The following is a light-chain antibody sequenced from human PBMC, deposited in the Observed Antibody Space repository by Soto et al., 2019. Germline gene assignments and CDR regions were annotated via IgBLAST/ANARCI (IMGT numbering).Light chain of an antibody. Sequence: QSSLMQPPSASGSPGQSFGISWTATISDVGGYNYVAWYQQHPGKAPKLMIYEVNKRPSGVPDRFSGSKSGNTASLTVSGLQAEDEADYYCSSYAGSSNVFGTGTKAPS. CDR2: EVN. J-gene: IGLJ1*01. V-gene: IGLV2-8*01. CDR1: ISDVGGYNY. CDR3: SSYAGSSNV.